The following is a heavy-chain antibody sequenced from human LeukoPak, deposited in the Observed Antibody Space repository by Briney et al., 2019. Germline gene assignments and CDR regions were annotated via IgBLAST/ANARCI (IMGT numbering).Heavy chain of an antibody. V-gene: IGHV3-73*01. Sequence: GGSLRLPCAASGFTFSGSAMHWVRQASGKGLEWVGRIRSKANSYATAYAASVKGRFTISRDDSKNTTYLQMNSLKTEDTAVYYCTSRPLLSYYGSGRTRSDYWGQGILVTVSS. J-gene: IGHJ4*02. CDR1: GFTFSGSA. CDR2: IRSKANSYAT. CDR3: TSRPLLSYYGSGRTRSDY. D-gene: IGHD3-10*01.